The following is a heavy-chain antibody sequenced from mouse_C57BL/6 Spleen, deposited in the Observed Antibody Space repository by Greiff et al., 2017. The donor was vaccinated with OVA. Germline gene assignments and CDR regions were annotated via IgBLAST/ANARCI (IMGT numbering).Heavy chain of an antibody. V-gene: IGHV1-72*01. D-gene: IGHD2-2*01. J-gene: IGHJ4*01. CDR3: ARGGYDGIYYAMDY. Sequence: VQLKQPGAELVKPGASVKLSCKASGYTFTSYWMHWVKQRPGRGLEWIGRIDPNSGGTKYNEKFKSKATLTVDKPSSTAYRRLSSLTSEDSAVYDCARGGYDGIYYAMDYWGQGTSVTVSS. CDR2: IDPNSGGT. CDR1: GYTFTSYW.